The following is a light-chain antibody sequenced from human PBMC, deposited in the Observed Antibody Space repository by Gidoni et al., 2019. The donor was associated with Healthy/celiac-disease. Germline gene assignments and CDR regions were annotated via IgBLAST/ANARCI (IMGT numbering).Light chain of an antibody. J-gene: IGLJ2*01. Sequence: QSVLTQPPSVSAAPGQKVTISCSGSSSNIGNNYVSWYQQLPVPAPKRLIYDNNKRPSGLPSRFSCSKSGSSASLGITGLNTVVVADDYCGTWDSSLSAVVFGGGTMLTVL. CDR3: GTWDSSLSAVV. CDR1: SSNIGNNY. CDR2: DNN. V-gene: IGLV1-51*01.